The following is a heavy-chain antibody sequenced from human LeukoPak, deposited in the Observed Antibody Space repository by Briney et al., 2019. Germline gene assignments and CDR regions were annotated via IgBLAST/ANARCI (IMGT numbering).Heavy chain of an antibody. Sequence: GGALTLTCVSSGFTFNCYNINWVGQPPSKGLDGVATISGSGGSPYHAASVKGRFTISRDNSMNPLFLQMTSLTVDATAVYYCARDLLPLGGTLGNWFDPWGQGTLVTVSS. CDR3: ARDLLPLGGTLGNWFDP. CDR1: GFTFNCYN. V-gene: IGHV3-23*01. J-gene: IGHJ5*02. CDR2: ISGSGGSP. D-gene: IGHD2-21*01.